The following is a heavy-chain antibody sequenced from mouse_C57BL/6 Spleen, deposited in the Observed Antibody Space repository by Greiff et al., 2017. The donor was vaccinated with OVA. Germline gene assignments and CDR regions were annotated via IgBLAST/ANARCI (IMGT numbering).Heavy chain of an antibody. CDR3: AREVDY. CDR2: TDPSDSYT. J-gene: IGHJ3*01. Sequence: QVQLQQPGAELVMPGASVKLSCKASGYTFTSYWMHWVKQRPGQGLEWIGETDPSDSYTNYNQKFKGKSTLTVDKSSSTAYMQLSSLTSEDSAVYYCAREVDYWGQGTLVTVSA. CDR1: GYTFTSYW. D-gene: IGHD1-1*02. V-gene: IGHV1-69*01.